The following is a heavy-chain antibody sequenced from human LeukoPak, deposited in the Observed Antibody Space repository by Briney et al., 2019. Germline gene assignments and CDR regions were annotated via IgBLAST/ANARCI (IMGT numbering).Heavy chain of an antibody. V-gene: IGHV4-4*07. CDR2: IYTTGST. CDR3: ARGGLARENWFDL. Sequence: SETVSLTCTVCDRSFSSYYWLWIGQPAGRGLAGIGRIYTTGSTNYNPSLKSRVTMSVDTSKNQFSLKLSSVTAADTAVYYCARGGLARENWFDLWGQGTLVTVSS. J-gene: IGHJ5*02. D-gene: IGHD1-26*01. CDR1: DRSFSSYY.